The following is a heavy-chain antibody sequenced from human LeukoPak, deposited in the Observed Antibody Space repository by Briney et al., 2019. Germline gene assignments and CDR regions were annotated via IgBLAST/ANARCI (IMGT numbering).Heavy chain of an antibody. CDR2: INPNSGGT. J-gene: IGHJ4*02. D-gene: IGHD3-10*01. Sequence: ASVKVSCKASGYTFTGYYMHWVRQAPGQGLEWMGWINPNSGGTNYAQKFQGRVTMTRDTSISTAYMELSRLRSDDTAVYYCARREGRGSPRGSLDFWGQGALVTVSS. V-gene: IGHV1-2*02. CDR3: ARREGRGSPRGSLDF. CDR1: GYTFTGYY.